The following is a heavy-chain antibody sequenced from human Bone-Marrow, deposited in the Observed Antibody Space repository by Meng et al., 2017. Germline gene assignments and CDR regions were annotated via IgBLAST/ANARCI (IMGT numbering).Heavy chain of an antibody. Sequence: QVELVQCGAEVKKPGSSVKVSCKASGGTFSSYAISWVRQAPGRGLEWMGGIIPIFGTANYAQKCQDRVTITADKSTSTAYMELSSLRSEDMAVYYCARGGRPGYGDYAYWGQGTLVTVSS. CDR1: GGTFSSYA. V-gene: IGHV1-69*06. J-gene: IGHJ4*02. D-gene: IGHD4-17*01. CDR3: ARGGRPGYGDYAY. CDR2: IIPIFGTA.